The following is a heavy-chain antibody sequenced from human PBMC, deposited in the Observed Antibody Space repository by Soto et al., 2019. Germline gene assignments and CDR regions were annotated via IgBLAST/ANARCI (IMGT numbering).Heavy chain of an antibody. CDR3: ARVICTNGVCPFDY. CDR2: ISAYNGNT. D-gene: IGHD2-8*01. V-gene: IGHV1-18*04. J-gene: IGHJ4*02. Sequence: ASVKVSCTASGYTFTSYGISWVRQAPGQGLEWMGWISAYNGNTNYAQKLQGRVTMTTDTSTSTAYMELRSLRSDDTAVYYCARVICTNGVCPFDYWGQGTLVTVSS. CDR1: GYTFTSYG.